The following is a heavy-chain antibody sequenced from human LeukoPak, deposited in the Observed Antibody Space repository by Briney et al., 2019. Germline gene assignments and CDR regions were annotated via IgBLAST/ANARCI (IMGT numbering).Heavy chain of an antibody. D-gene: IGHD3-22*01. CDR3: ARRDTSGYYFY. J-gene: IGHJ4*02. Sequence: SETLSLTCTVSGGSISSSSYYWGWIRQPPGKGLEWIGNIYYSGSTYYNPSLKSRVTISVDTSKNQFSLKLSSVTAADTAVYYCARRDTSGYYFYWGQGTLVTVSS. CDR1: GGSISSSSYY. V-gene: IGHV4-39*01. CDR2: IYYSGST.